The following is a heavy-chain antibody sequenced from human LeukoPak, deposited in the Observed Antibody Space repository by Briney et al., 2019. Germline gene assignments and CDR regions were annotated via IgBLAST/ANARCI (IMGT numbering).Heavy chain of an antibody. J-gene: IGHJ4*02. CDR3: ARGNYYGSGSPENFDY. V-gene: IGHV4-34*01. CDR1: GFTFSSYA. D-gene: IGHD3-10*01. Sequence: GSLRLSCAASGFTFSSYAMSWIRQPPGKGLEWIGEINHSRSTNYNPSLKSRVTISVDTSKNQFSLKLSSVTAADTAVYYCARGNYYGSGSPENFDYWGQGTLVTVSS. CDR2: INHSRST.